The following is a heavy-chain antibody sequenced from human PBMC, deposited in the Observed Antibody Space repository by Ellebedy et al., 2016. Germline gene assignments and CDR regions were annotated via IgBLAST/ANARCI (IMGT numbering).Heavy chain of an antibody. V-gene: IGHV4-38-2*02. Sequence: SETLSLXCTVSGYSISSGYYWGWIRQPPGKGLEWIGSIYHSGSTYYNPSLKSRVTISVDTSKNQFSLKLSSVTAADTAVYYCARDRSGSYYYYYGMDVWGQGITVTVSS. D-gene: IGHD1-26*01. J-gene: IGHJ6*02. CDR1: GYSISSGYY. CDR2: IYHSGST. CDR3: ARDRSGSYYYYYGMDV.